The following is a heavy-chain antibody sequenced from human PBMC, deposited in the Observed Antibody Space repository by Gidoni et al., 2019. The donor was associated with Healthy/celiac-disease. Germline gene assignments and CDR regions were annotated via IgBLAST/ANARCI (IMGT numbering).Heavy chain of an antibody. J-gene: IGHJ6*02. Sequence: QVQLQESGPGLVKPSETLSLTCAVSGYSLSSGYYWGWIRQPPGKGLEGIGSIYHSGSTYYNPSLKSRVTISVDTSKNQFSLKLSSVTAADTAVYYCARDAYYYDSSGYYWGSYYYYGMDVWGQGTTVTVSS. D-gene: IGHD3-22*01. CDR2: IYHSGST. CDR1: GYSLSSGYY. V-gene: IGHV4-38-2*02. CDR3: ARDAYYYDSSGYYWGSYYYYGMDV.